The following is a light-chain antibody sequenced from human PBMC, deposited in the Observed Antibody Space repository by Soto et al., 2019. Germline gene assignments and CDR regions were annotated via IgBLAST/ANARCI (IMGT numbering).Light chain of an antibody. V-gene: IGKV1-5*01. CDR2: DAS. CDR1: QSIGTW. CDR3: QQYGKFPIT. J-gene: IGKJ5*01. Sequence: DIQMTPLPSPLAASLGDGVTITCGASQSIGTWLAWYQQKPGKAPKLLIFDASTLESGVPSRFSGSGSGTDFTLTICSLEPEDFAVYYCQQYGKFPITFGQGTRLEI.